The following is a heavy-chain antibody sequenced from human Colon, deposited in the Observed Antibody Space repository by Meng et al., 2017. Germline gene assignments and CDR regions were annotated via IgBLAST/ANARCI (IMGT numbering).Heavy chain of an antibody. CDR1: GFTFSDYY. J-gene: IGHJ4*02. CDR2: ISSSGSTI. Sequence: GGSLRLSCAASGFTFSDYYMSCIRQAPGNGLEWVSYISSSGSTIYYADSVKGRFTISRDNAKNSLYLQMNSLRAEDTAVYYCARINHSIAVAGTFRGYYFDYWGQGTLVTVSS. CDR3: ARINHSIAVAGTFRGYYFDY. D-gene: IGHD6-19*01. V-gene: IGHV3-11*04.